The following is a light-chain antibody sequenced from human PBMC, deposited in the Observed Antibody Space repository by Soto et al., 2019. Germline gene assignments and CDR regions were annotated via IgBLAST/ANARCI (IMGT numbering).Light chain of an antibody. Sequence: EIVMTQSPATLSVSPGERATLSCRASQSVSSNLAWYQQKPDQAPRLLIYGASTRATGIPARFSGSRSGTEFTLTISSRQSEDFAVYYCQQYNNWPPWTFGQGTKVEIK. CDR3: QQYNNWPPWT. J-gene: IGKJ1*01. V-gene: IGKV3-15*01. CDR1: QSVSSN. CDR2: GAS.